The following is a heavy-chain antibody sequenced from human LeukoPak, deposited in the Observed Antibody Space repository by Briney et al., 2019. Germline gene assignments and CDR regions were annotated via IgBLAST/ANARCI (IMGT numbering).Heavy chain of an antibody. CDR3: ARSWYSSSWYVGIEY. D-gene: IGHD6-19*01. V-gene: IGHV1-46*01. CDR1: GYTFTNYY. CDR2: INPNGGGT. Sequence: ASVKVSCKTSGYTFTNYYVHWVRQAPGQGLEWMGFINPNGGGTNYAQKFQGRVTMTRDMSTSTVFMELSSLRSEDTAVYYCARSWYSSSWYVGIEYWGRGTLVTVSS. J-gene: IGHJ4*02.